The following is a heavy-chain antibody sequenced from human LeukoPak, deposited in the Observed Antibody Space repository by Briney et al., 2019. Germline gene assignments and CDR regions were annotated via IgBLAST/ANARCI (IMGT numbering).Heavy chain of an antibody. J-gene: IGHJ4*02. Sequence: GASVKVSCKASGYTFTSYGISWLRQAPGQGLEWMGWISAYNGNTNYAQKLQGRVTMTTDTSTSTAYMELRSLRSDDTAVYYCARSLYYYDSSGYYFPDYWGQGTLVTVSS. CDR2: ISAYNGNT. D-gene: IGHD3-22*01. CDR3: ARSLYYYDSSGYYFPDY. CDR1: GYTFTSYG. V-gene: IGHV1-18*01.